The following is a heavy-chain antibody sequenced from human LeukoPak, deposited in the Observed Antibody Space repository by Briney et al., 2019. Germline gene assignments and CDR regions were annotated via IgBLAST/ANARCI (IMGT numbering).Heavy chain of an antibody. CDR3: ARDSGTTGEVKFDP. V-gene: IGHV4-59*12. J-gene: IGHJ5*02. D-gene: IGHD3-10*01. CDR2: IYYSGST. Sequence: SETLSLTCTVSGGSISSYYWSWIRQPPGKGLEWIGYIYYSGSTSYNPSLKSRVTMSVDTSKNQFSLKLSSVTAADTAVYYCARDSGTTGEVKFDPWGQGTLVTVSS. CDR1: GGSISSYY.